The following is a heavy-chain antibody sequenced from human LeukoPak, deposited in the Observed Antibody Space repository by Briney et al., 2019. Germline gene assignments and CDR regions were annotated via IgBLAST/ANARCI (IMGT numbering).Heavy chain of an antibody. Sequence: GESLKISCKGSGYSFSTYWIGWVRQMPGKGLELMGIIHPGDSNTRYSPSFQGQVTMSADKSISTAYLQWSSLKASDTAMFYCARYCSDASCGYFDYWGQGTLSPSPQ. V-gene: IGHV5-51*01. CDR1: GYSFSTYW. CDR2: IHPGDSNT. J-gene: IGHJ4*02. CDR3: ARYCSDASCGYFDY. D-gene: IGHD2-15*01.